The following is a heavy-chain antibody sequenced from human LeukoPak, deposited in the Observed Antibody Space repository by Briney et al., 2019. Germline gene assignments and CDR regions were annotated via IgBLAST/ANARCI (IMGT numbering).Heavy chain of an antibody. D-gene: IGHD6-19*01. V-gene: IGHV3-21*01. CDR2: ISSSSSYI. CDR1: GFTFSSYS. J-gene: IGHJ4*02. CDR3: AREEVAEQGYFDY. Sequence: GGSLRLSCAASGFTFSSYSMNWVRQAPGKGLEWVSSISSSSSYIYYADSVKGRFTISRDNAKNSLYLQMNSLRAEDTAVYYCAREEVAEQGYFDYWGQGTLVTASS.